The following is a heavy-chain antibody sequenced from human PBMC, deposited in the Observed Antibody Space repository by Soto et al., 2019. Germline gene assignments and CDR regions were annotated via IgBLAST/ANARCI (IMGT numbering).Heavy chain of an antibody. CDR3: VKDYGRNWNYVFDF. D-gene: IGHD1-7*01. CDR1: GFTFKNFA. J-gene: IGHJ4*02. V-gene: IGHV3-64D*08. Sequence: GGSLRLSCSPSGFTFKNFAMHWLRQAPGKGLDYVSSISGNGGATHHADSVKGRFAISRDNSKNILFLQMSSLRPEDTALYYCVKDYGRNWNYVFDFWGQGTLVTVSS. CDR2: ISGNGGAT.